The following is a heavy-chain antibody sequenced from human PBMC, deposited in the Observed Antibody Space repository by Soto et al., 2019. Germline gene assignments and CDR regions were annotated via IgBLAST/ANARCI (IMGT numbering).Heavy chain of an antibody. V-gene: IGHV1-8*02. D-gene: IGHD1-20*01. CDR1: GYTFTDYD. CDR2: MTPKSAYI. CDR3: TRNLYNTGDFDH. Sequence: QVQLMQSGAEVRKPGASVKVSCKASGYTFTDYDINWVRQATGQGLEWLGWMTPKSAYIGSAQKFQGRVTLTRDTSRGTPYMALSSLTSEDTAVYYCTRNLYNTGDFDHRGQGTLVTVSS. J-gene: IGHJ4*02.